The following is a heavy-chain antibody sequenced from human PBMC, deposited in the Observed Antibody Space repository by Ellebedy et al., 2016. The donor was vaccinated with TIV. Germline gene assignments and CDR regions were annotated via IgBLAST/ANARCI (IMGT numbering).Heavy chain of an antibody. D-gene: IGHD7-27*01. J-gene: IGHJ4*02. CDR3: ARSDPRLGIGTSFDY. CDR2: ADWDDGE. CDR1: GFSLTTSGGC. Sequence: SSPTLVKPTQTLKLTCTFPGFSLTTSGGCVNWIRQHPGKALEWLARADWDDGEYYNPSLKTRPTISKDTPKNQVVLTMTNMDPMDTATYYCARSDPRLGIGTSFDYWGQGTLVTVSS. V-gene: IGHV2-70*11.